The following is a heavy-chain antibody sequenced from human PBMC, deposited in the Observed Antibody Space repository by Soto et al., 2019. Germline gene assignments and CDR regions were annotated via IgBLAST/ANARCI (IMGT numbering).Heavy chain of an antibody. Sequence: SQTLSLTCAISGDSVSSNSAAWNWIRQSPSRGLEWLGRTYYRSKWKNDYAVSVKSRITVNPVTSKNQFSLHLNSVTPEDTAVYYRSREAVVLGTLNSYLDYWGQGSLVTVPS. CDR1: GDSVSSNSAA. CDR2: TYYRSKWKN. CDR3: SREAVVLGTLNSYLDY. D-gene: IGHD1-26*01. J-gene: IGHJ4*02. V-gene: IGHV6-1*01.